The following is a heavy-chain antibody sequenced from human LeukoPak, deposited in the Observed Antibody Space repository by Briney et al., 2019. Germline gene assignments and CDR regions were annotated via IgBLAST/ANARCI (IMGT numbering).Heavy chain of an antibody. CDR1: GDSVSSNGAS. Sequence: SQTLTLTCAISGDSVSSNGASWNWIRQSPSRGLEWLGRTYYRSQQWHSDYAPSVKGRITLNPDTSKNQFSLQLNSMTPEDTAVYYCGRETDFGVVTNWGQGTLVTVSS. CDR3: GRETDFGVVTN. V-gene: IGHV6-1*01. D-gene: IGHD3-3*01. J-gene: IGHJ4*02. CDR2: TYYRSQQWHS.